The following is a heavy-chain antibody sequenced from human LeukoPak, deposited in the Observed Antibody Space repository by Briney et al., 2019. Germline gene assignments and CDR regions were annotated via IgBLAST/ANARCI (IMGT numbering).Heavy chain of an antibody. CDR3: ARRYSGPSKRGGYYYGMDV. CDR2: TYYRSKWYN. V-gene: IGHV6-1*01. Sequence: SQTLSLTCAISGDSVSSNSAAWNWIRQPPSRGLEWLGRTYYRSKWYNDYAVSVKGRIAINPDTSKNQFSLQLNSVTPEDTAVYYCARRYSGPSKRGGYYYGMDVWGQGTTVTVSS. J-gene: IGHJ6*02. CDR1: GDSVSSNSAA. D-gene: IGHD5-12*01.